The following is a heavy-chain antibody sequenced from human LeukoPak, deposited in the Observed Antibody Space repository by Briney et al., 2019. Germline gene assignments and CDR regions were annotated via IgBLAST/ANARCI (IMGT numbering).Heavy chain of an antibody. V-gene: IGHV4-61*02. CDR2: IYTSGTP. CDR3: ARVGQRRVGSHWFDP. Sequence: SQTLSLTCTVSGGSISSGNYYWTWIRQPAGKGLEWVGRIYTSGTPNYNPSLKSRVTISMDTSKNQFSLKLSSVTAADTAVYYCARVGQRRVGSHWFDPWGQGTLVTVSS. J-gene: IGHJ5*02. D-gene: IGHD1-1*01. CDR1: GGSISSGNYY.